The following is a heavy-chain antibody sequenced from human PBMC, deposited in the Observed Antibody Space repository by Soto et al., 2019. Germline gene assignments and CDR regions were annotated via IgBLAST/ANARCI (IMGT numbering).Heavy chain of an antibody. CDR3: TREIAVAGE. CDR2: IRSKVYGGTP. J-gene: IGHJ4*01. V-gene: IGHV3-49*03. D-gene: IGHD6-19*01. Sequence: PGGSLRLSCTASELPSGDYALSWFRQAPGKGLEWVAFIRSKVYGGTPEYAAPVKGRFTISRDDSRRIAYLQMNSLKTEDTGVYYCTREIAVAGEWGHGAPVTVSS. CDR1: ELPSGDYA.